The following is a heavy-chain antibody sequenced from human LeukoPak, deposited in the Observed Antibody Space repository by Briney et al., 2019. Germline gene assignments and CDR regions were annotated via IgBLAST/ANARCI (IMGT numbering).Heavy chain of an antibody. Sequence: GGSLRLSCAASGFTFSSYDMHWVRHPTGRGLEWVSATGTAGDTYYPDSVKGRFTISRDNSKNTLYLQMNSLRAEDTAVYYCAKDGYSGYDVFDYWGQGTLVTVSS. J-gene: IGHJ4*02. CDR1: GFTFSSYD. V-gene: IGHV3-13*01. D-gene: IGHD5-12*01. CDR3: AKDGYSGYDVFDY. CDR2: TGTAGDT.